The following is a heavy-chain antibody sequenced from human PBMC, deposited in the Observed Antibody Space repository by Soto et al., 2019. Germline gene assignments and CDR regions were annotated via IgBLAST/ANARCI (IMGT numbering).Heavy chain of an antibody. J-gene: IGHJ6*03. CDR1: GGSISSYY. Sequence: QVQLQESGPGLVKPSETLSLTCTVSGGSISSYYWSWIRQPPGKGLEWIGYIYYSGSTNYNPSLKSRVTISVDTSKNQFSLKLSSVTAADTAVYYCARQWLGYYYYMDVWGKGTTVTVSS. CDR3: ARQWLGYYYYMDV. V-gene: IGHV4-59*08. D-gene: IGHD6-19*01. CDR2: IYYSGST.